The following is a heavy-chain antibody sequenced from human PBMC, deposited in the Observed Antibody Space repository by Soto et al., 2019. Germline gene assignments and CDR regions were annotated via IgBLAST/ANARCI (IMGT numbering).Heavy chain of an antibody. J-gene: IGHJ2*01. Sequence: GGSLRLSCAASGFTFSSYGMHWVRQAPGKGLEWVAVIWYDGSNKYYADSVKGRFTISRDNSKNTLYLQMNSLRAEDTAVYYCARFAAGTGAFWYFDLWGRGTLVTVSS. V-gene: IGHV3-33*01. D-gene: IGHD6-13*01. CDR3: ARFAAGTGAFWYFDL. CDR2: IWYDGSNK. CDR1: GFTFSSYG.